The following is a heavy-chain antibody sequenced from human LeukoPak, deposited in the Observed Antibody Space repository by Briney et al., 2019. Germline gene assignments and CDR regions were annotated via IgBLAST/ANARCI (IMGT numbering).Heavy chain of an antibody. V-gene: IGHV3-53*01. CDR3: ARDQEYSYGYLYGMDV. J-gene: IGHJ6*02. D-gene: IGHD5-18*01. CDR2: NYSGGST. CDR1: GFPVSSNY. Sequence: GGSLRLSCAASGFPVSSNYMSWVRQAPGEGLEWVSVNYSGGSTYYADSVKGRFTIPRDNSKNTLYLQMNSLRAEDTAVYYCARDQEYSYGYLYGMDVWGQGTTVTVSS.